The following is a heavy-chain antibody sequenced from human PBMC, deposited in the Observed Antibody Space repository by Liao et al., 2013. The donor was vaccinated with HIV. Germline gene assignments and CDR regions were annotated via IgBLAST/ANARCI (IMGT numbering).Heavy chain of an antibody. D-gene: IGHD3-10*01. CDR3: ARVVGYLGSGMLDL. V-gene: IGHV4-39*07. CDR2: VYYSGTA. CDR1: GGSISRSGSY. J-gene: IGHJ4*02. Sequence: QLQLQESGPRLLKPSETLSLNCTVSGGSISRSGSYWGWIRQTPGKGLEWIGSVYYSGTANLNPSLKSRVSMSQDTSKNQFSLNLTSVTAEDTAVYYCARVVGYLGSGMLDLWGQGILVIVSS.